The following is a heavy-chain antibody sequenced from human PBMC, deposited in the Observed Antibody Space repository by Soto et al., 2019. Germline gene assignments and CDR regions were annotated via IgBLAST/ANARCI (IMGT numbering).Heavy chain of an antibody. Sequence: PGESLKISCNGSGYSFTTCWIGWVRQMPGKGLEWMGIIYPGDSDTRYSPSFQGQVTISADKSTSTAYLQWSSLKASDTAMYYCARRDDSPTAEYFQHWGQGTLVTVYS. CDR2: IYPGDSDT. D-gene: IGHD2-21*01. CDR3: ARRDDSPTAEYFQH. V-gene: IGHV5-51*01. CDR1: GYSFTTCW. J-gene: IGHJ1*01.